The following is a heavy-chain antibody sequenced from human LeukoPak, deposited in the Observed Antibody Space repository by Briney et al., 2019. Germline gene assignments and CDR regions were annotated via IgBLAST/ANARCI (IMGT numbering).Heavy chain of an antibody. D-gene: IGHD3-16*01. CDR1: GLTFSSSW. Sequence: GGSLRLSCAVSGLTFSSSWMDWVRQAPGKGLEWVANIKQDGSEKNYVDSVKGRFIISRDNAKNSLYLQMNTLRADDTAVYYCARDGFGTGSNWGQGTLVTVSS. CDR2: IKQDGSEK. CDR3: ARDGFGTGSN. J-gene: IGHJ4*02. V-gene: IGHV3-7*03.